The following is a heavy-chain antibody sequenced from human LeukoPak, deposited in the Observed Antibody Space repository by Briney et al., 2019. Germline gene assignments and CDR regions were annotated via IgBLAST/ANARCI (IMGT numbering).Heavy chain of an antibody. CDR3: AGLIAYYDSGSYVGA. V-gene: IGHV4-39*01. Sequence: SETLSLTCTVSGGSISSSSYFWGWIRQPPGKGLEWIGSMYYSGSTYNNPSLKSRVTMSVDTPKSQFSLKLSSVTAADTAVYYCAGLIAYYDSGSYVGAWGQGTLVTVSS. CDR2: MYYSGST. J-gene: IGHJ5*02. D-gene: IGHD3-10*01. CDR1: GGSISSSSYF.